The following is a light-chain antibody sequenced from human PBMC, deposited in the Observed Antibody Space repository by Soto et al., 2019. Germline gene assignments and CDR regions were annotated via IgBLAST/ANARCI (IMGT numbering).Light chain of an antibody. V-gene: IGLV1-40*01. Sequence: QSVLTQPPSVSGAPGQRVTISCIGSNXNLGAGYDVNWYQQLPGTAPKLLIYGNSNRPSGVPDRFSGSKSGTSASLAITGLQAEDEADYYCQSYESSLSGYVFGTGTKVNLL. J-gene: IGLJ1*01. CDR3: QSYESSLSGYV. CDR1: NXNLGAGYD. CDR2: GNS.